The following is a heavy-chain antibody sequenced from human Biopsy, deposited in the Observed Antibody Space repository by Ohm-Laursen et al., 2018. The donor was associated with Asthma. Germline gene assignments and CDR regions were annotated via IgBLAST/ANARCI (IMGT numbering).Heavy chain of an antibody. V-gene: IGHV1-18*01. CDR3: ARAVDYSHYYGIDV. CDR1: GYTFNSAG. D-gene: IGHD3-10*01. CDR2: ISVYNGNT. J-gene: IGHJ6*02. Sequence: GASVKVSCKPSGYTFNSAGIPWVRQAPGQGLEWMGWISVYNGNTKYAQKLQDRVTMITDTSTSTAYMELRSLRSDDTAVYFCARAVDYSHYYGIDVWGQGTTVTVS.